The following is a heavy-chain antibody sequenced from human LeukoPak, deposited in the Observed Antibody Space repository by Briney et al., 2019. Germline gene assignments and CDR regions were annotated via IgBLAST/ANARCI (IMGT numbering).Heavy chain of an antibody. D-gene: IGHD2-8*02. V-gene: IGHV3-48*03. CDR2: ISSRGTTI. CDR3: ATYRQVLLPFES. Sequence: GGSLRLSCAASGFTFSIYEMNWVRQAPGKGLEWVSYISSRGTTIYYADSVKGRFTISRDNAKNSLYLRMNSLRAEDTAIYYCATYRQVLLPFESWGQGTLVTVSS. J-gene: IGHJ4*02. CDR1: GFTFSIYE.